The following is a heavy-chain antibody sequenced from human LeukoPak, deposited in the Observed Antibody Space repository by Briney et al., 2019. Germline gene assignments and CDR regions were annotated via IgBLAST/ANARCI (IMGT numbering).Heavy chain of an antibody. Sequence: GGSLRLSCAASGFTFSNYLMHWVRQAPGEGLVWVSRITSDGSSTSHADSVKGRFTISRDNAKNTLYLQMNSLRAEDTAVYYCARDYAVGESFDIWGQGTLVTVSS. J-gene: IGHJ3*02. CDR1: GFTFSNYL. CDR2: ITSDGSST. CDR3: ARDYAVGESFDI. D-gene: IGHD3-16*01. V-gene: IGHV3-74*01.